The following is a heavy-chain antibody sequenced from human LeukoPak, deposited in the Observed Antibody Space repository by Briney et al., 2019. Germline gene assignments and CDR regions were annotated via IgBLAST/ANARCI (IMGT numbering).Heavy chain of an antibody. CDR2: IYYSGST. CDR3: ARHELAYYDYVWGSQSPYYFDY. D-gene: IGHD3-16*01. CDR1: GGSISSYY. Sequence: PSETLSLTCTVSGGSISSYYWSWIRQPPGKGLEWIGYIYYSGSTNYNPSLKSRVTISVDTSKNQFSLKLSSVTAADTAVYYCARHELAYYDYVWGSQSPYYFDYWGQGTLVTVSS. J-gene: IGHJ4*02. V-gene: IGHV4-59*08.